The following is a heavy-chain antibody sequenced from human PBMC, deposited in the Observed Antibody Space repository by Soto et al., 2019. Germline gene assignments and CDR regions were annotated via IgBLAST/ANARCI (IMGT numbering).Heavy chain of an antibody. CDR3: ASAQIAVAWDY. CDR2: IYYSGST. Sequence: SETLSLTCTVSGGSISSYYWSWIRQPPGKGLEWIGYIYYSGSTNYNPSLKSRVTISVDTSKNQFSLKLSSVTAADTAVYYCASAQIAVAWDYWGQGTLVTVSS. D-gene: IGHD6-19*01. J-gene: IGHJ4*02. V-gene: IGHV4-59*08. CDR1: GGSISSYY.